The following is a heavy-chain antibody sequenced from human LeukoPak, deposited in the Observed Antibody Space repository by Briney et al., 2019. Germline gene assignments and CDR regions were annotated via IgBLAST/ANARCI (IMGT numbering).Heavy chain of an antibody. CDR2: IYYSGST. CDR3: AREVGYCSGGSCYSYFDY. J-gene: IGHJ4*02. CDR1: GGSIRSYC. Sequence: PSETLSLTCTVSGGSIRSYCWSCIRQPPGKGLEWIGFIYYSGSTNYNASLTNRVTISVDTSKNQFSLKLSSVTAADTAVYYCAREVGYCSGGSCYSYFDYWGQGTLVTVSS. V-gene: IGHV4-59*01. D-gene: IGHD2-15*01.